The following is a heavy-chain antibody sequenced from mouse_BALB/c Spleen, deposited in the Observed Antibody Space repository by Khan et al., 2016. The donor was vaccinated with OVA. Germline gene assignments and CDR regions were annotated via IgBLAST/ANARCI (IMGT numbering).Heavy chain of an antibody. CDR3: AGGGAAYYRNDGGAREY. Sequence: QIQLVQSGPELKKPGETVRISCKASGYTFTTAGIQWVQKMPGKGLKWIGWINTHSGVPKYAEDFKGRFAFSLEISVNTAYLQITNLKNEDTATXFCAGGGAAYYRNDGGAREYWGQGTSVTVSS. J-gene: IGHJ4*01. V-gene: IGHV9-4*02. D-gene: IGHD2-12*01. CDR2: INTHSGVP. CDR1: GYTFTTAG.